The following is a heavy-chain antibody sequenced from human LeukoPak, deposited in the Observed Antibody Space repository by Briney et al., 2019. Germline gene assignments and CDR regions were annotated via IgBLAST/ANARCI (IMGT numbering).Heavy chain of an antibody. CDR3: ARLRVRGGDCYSPILRDYGMDV. CDR1: GYTFTSYG. J-gene: IGHJ6*02. V-gene: IGHV1-2*02. Sequence: ASVKVSCKASGYTFTSYGISWVRQAPGQGLEWMGWINPNSGGTNYAQKFQGRVTMTRDTSISTAYMELSRLRSDDTAVYYCARLRVRGGDCYSPILRDYGMDVWGQGTTVTVSS. CDR2: INPNSGGT. D-gene: IGHD2-21*02.